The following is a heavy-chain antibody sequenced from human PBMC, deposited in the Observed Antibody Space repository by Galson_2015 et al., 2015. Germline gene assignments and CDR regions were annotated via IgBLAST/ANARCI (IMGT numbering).Heavy chain of an antibody. Sequence: SLRLSCAASGFTFSSSGMNWVRQAPGKGLEWVSSISGGSSYIYYADSVKGRFTVSKDNAKNSLFPQMNSLRAEDTAVYYCARQEVVYGSDMKVDYCGQGTLVPV. CDR1: GFTFSSSG. J-gene: IGHJ4*02. D-gene: IGHD2-8*02. CDR2: ISGGSSYI. V-gene: IGHV3-21*01. CDR3: ARQEVVYGSDMKVDY.